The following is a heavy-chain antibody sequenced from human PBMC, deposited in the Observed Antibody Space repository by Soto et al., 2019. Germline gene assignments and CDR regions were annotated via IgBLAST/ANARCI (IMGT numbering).Heavy chain of an antibody. CDR3: AGRCDGTNCLAHFDY. J-gene: IGHJ4*02. CDR1: GGTFNNYV. CDR2: IIPIFGTP. V-gene: IGHV1-69*06. D-gene: IGHD2-2*01. Sequence: ASVKVSCKASGGTFNNYVINWVRQAPGQGLEWMAGIIPIFGTPNYAQKFQGRVTITADKSTSTAYMELNSLRSEDTAVYYCAGRCDGTNCLAHFDYWGQGTLFTVSS.